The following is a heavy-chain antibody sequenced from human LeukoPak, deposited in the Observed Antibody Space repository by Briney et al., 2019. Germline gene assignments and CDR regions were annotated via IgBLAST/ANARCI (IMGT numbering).Heavy chain of an antibody. D-gene: IGHD7-27*01. CDR3: ARLFGRTGEFL. CDR1: GGSISSSSYY. J-gene: IGHJ4*02. V-gene: IGHV4-39*01. Sequence: SETLSLTCTVSGGSISSSSYYWGWIRQPPGKGLQWIGSIYYSGSTYYNPSLKSRVTISVDTSKNQFSLKLSSVTAADTAVYYCARLFGRTGEFLWGQGTLVTVSS. CDR2: IYYSGST.